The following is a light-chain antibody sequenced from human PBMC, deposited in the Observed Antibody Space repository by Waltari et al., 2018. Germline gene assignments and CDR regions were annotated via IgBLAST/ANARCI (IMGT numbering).Light chain of an antibody. CDR3: LQYNSNPYT. CDR1: QGFSTY. V-gene: IGKV1-17*01. J-gene: IGKJ2*01. CDR2: AAS. Sequence: DIQMTQSPSSLSASAGDRVTITCRASQGFSTYLNWYQQKPGKAPKRLIYAASSLESGVPSRFSGSGSGTDFTLTISSLQPEDFATYYCLQYNSNPYTFGQGTKVEIK.